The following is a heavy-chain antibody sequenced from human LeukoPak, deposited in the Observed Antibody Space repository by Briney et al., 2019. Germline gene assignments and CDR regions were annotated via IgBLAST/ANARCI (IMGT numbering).Heavy chain of an antibody. Sequence: TGGSLSLSCAASGCTFNNYAMSWVRQAPGKGLEWVSAISGSGGNTYYADSVRGRFAISRDNSKNTLYLQMNSLRAEDTAIYFCAKDRDSAYEYGVFDPWGQGTLVTVSS. CDR2: ISGSGGNT. V-gene: IGHV3-23*01. J-gene: IGHJ5*02. CDR3: AKDRDSAYEYGVFDP. CDR1: GCTFNNYA. D-gene: IGHD5-12*01.